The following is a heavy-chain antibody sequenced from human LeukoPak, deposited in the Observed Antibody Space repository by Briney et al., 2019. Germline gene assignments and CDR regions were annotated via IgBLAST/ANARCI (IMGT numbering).Heavy chain of an antibody. CDR3: ARDMRGPIDY. CDR1: GFTVSSNY. J-gene: IGHJ4*02. D-gene: IGHD3-10*01. V-gene: IGHV3-53*01. CDR2: IYSGGST. Sequence: GGSLRLSCAASGFTVSSNYMSWVRQAPGKGLEWVSVIYSGGSTYYADSAKGRFTISRDNSKNTLYLQMNSLRAEDTAVYYCARDMRGPIDYWGQGTLVTVSS.